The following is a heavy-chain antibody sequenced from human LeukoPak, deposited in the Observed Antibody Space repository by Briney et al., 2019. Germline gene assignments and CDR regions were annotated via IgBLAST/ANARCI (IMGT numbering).Heavy chain of an antibody. Sequence: SETLSLTCTVSGGSISSYYWTWIRQPPGKGLEWIGEINHSGSTNYNPSLKSRVTISVDTSKNQFSLKLSSVTAADTAVYYCARAVVRGVIRRIFFDYWGQGTLVTVSS. V-gene: IGHV4-34*01. J-gene: IGHJ4*02. D-gene: IGHD3-10*01. CDR1: GGSISSYY. CDR2: INHSGST. CDR3: ARAVVRGVIRRIFFDY.